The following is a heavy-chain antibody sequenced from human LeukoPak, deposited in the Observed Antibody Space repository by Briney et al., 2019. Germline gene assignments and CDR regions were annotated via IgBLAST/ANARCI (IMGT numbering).Heavy chain of an antibody. D-gene: IGHD2-15*01. Sequence: GGSLRLSCAASGFTFSSYSMNWVRQAPGKGLEWVSYISSGGSTIYYADSVKGRFTISRDNAKNSLYLRVNSLRAEDTAVYYCARVGGYLSWFDPWGQGTLVTVSS. CDR1: GFTFSSYS. CDR3: ARVGGYLSWFDP. V-gene: IGHV3-48*04. J-gene: IGHJ5*02. CDR2: ISSGGSTI.